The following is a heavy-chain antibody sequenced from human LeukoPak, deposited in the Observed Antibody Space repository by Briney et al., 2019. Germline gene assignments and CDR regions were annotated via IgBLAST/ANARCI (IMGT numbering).Heavy chain of an antibody. Sequence: SESLSLTCSVSGVSISNNYFYWAWIRQPPGKGLELIGYVHHTGSTFHNSSLKSRVTISADTSQNQFSLSLTSVTAADTAVYYCATLGLLRGAGFNLATHFDFWGQGTLVTVSS. V-gene: IGHV4-39*01. J-gene: IGHJ4*02. CDR1: GVSISNNYFY. CDR2: VHHTGST. D-gene: IGHD1-26*01. CDR3: ATLGLLRGAGFNLATHFDF.